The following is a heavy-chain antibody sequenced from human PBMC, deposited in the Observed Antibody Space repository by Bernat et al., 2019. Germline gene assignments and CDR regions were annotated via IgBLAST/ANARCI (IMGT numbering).Heavy chain of an antibody. J-gene: IGHJ4*02. D-gene: IGHD3-9*01. CDR3: ASWSVLRYFDWFGTAEKGY. V-gene: IGHV3-48*03. Sequence: EVQLVESGGGLVQPGRSLRLSCAASGFTFDDYAMHWVRQAPGKGLEWVSYISSSGSTIYYADSVKGRFTISRDNAKNSLYLQMNSLRAEDTAVYYCASWSVLRYFDWFGTAEKGYWGQGTLVTVSS. CDR1: GFTFDDYA. CDR2: ISSSGSTI.